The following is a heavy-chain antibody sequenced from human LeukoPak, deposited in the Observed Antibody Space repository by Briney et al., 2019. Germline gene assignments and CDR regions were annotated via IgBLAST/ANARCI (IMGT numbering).Heavy chain of an antibody. J-gene: IGHJ4*02. CDR1: GYSISSGYC. V-gene: IGHV4-38-2*02. CDR3: ARTRKLRYFES. CDR2: IYHSGST. Sequence: SETLSLTCTVSGYSISSGYCWGWIRQPPGKGLEWIGSIYHSGSTYYNPSLKSRVTISVDTSKNQFSLKLTSVTAADTAVYYCARTRKLRYFESWGQGALVTVSS. D-gene: IGHD3-9*01.